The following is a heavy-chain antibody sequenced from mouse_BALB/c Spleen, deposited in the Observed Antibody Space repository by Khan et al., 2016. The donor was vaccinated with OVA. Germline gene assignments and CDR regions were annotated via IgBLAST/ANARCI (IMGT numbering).Heavy chain of an antibody. CDR1: GFSLNTYS. Sequence: QVQLKESGPGLLQPSQSLSITCTVSGFSLNTYSIHWVRQSPGKGLEWLGVIWSAGSTDYNAAFMSRLSINKDNSKSQVFFKMNSLQSNDTAIYYCARRGDDYSRGAWFVYWGQGTLVTVSA. CDR3: ARRGDDYSRGAWFVY. CDR2: IWSAGST. V-gene: IGHV2-2*02. D-gene: IGHD2-4*01. J-gene: IGHJ3*01.